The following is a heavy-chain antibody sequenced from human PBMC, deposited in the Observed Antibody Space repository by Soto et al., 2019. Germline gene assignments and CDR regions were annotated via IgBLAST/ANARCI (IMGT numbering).Heavy chain of an antibody. CDR2: IDPSGGST. J-gene: IGHJ1*01. CDR3: AKSHHTDYSSGYSYRWFEH. CDR1: GYTFTTYF. Sequence: ASVKVSCKASGYTFTTYFMHWVRQAPGQGPEWLAIIDPSGGSTNYAQKFHGRVTMTSDTSTSTVYMEQNSHKFEDTAGYYCAKSHHTDYSSGYSYRWFEHWGTGTLVTVSS. D-gene: IGHD3-22*01. V-gene: IGHV1-46*01.